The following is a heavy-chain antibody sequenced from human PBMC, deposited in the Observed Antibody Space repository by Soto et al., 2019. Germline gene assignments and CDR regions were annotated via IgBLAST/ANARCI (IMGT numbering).Heavy chain of an antibody. J-gene: IGHJ6*02. CDR2: IIPIYNTA. CDR1: GGNFISYS. CDR3: ARDEDIVVVPPAAEYVMDV. Sequence: GASVKVSCKASGGNFISYSISWVRQAPGQGPEWMGGIIPIYNTANYAQKFQGRVTITADKSTSTAYLELSSLRSEDTAVYYCARDEDIVVVPPAAEYVMDVWGQGTTVTVSS. D-gene: IGHD2-2*01. V-gene: IGHV1-69*06.